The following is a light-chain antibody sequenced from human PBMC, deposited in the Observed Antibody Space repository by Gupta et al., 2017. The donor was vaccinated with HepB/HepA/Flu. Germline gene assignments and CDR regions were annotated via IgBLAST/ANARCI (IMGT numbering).Light chain of an antibody. V-gene: IGKV1-5*03. Sequence: DSQMSQSPSTLSASVGDRVTITCRSSQSISSWFAWYQQKPGKDPKLLIYKASSLESGVPSRFSGSGSGTEFTLPISSLQPDDFATYYCLQDNSYSRTFGQGTKVEIK. CDR3: LQDNSYSRT. CDR2: KAS. J-gene: IGKJ1*01. CDR1: QSISSW.